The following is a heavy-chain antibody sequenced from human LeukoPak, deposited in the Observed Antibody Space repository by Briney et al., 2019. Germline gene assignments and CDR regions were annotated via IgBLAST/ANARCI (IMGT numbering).Heavy chain of an antibody. D-gene: IGHD2-2*01. V-gene: IGHV3-21*01. CDR1: GFTFSAYR. CDR2: ISSSSTYI. CDR3: ARDSKLYCSSTSCYMDV. J-gene: IGHJ6*04. Sequence: GGSLRLSCEASGFTFSAYRMNWVREAPGKGLEWVSSISSSSTYIYYIDSVQGRLTISRDNAKNSLYLQINSLRAEDTAVYYCARDSKLYCSSTSCYMDVWGKGTTVTVSS.